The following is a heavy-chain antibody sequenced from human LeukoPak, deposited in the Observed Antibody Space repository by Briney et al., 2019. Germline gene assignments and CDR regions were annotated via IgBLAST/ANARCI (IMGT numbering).Heavy chain of an antibody. CDR1: GFTFSSYW. D-gene: IGHD2-15*01. Sequence: GSLRLSCAASGFTFSSYWMHWVRHAPGKGLEWVSVIYSGGSTYYADSVKGRFTISRDNSKNTLYLQMNSLRAEDTAVYYCAREVLDAFDIWGQGTMVTVSS. CDR3: AREVLDAFDI. V-gene: IGHV3-53*01. CDR2: IYSGGST. J-gene: IGHJ3*02.